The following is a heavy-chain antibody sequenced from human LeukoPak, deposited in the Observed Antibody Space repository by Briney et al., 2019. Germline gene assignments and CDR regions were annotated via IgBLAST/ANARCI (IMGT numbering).Heavy chain of an antibody. J-gene: IGHJ4*02. Sequence: VASVKVSCKASGYTFTNYGISWVRQAPGQGLEWMGWISAYSGYTHYAQKIQGRVTVTTEASTSTAYMELRSLTSYDTAVYYCARDAVSTTTAGGIDYWGQGTLVTVSS. V-gene: IGHV1-18*01. CDR2: ISAYSGYT. CDR3: ARDAVSTTTAGGIDY. D-gene: IGHD5/OR15-5a*01. CDR1: GYTFTNYG.